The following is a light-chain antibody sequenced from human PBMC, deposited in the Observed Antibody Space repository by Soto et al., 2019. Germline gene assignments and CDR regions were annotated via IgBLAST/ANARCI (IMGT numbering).Light chain of an antibody. Sequence: EIVMTQSPATLCVSPGERATLSCRASQSVSGKLAWYQHKAGQAPRLLIYGASTRATGIPARISGSGSETEFSLTISRVQSEDFAVYYCQQYNDWPLTFGGGTKVEIK. CDR1: QSVSGK. V-gene: IGKV3-15*01. J-gene: IGKJ4*01. CDR2: GAS. CDR3: QQYNDWPLT.